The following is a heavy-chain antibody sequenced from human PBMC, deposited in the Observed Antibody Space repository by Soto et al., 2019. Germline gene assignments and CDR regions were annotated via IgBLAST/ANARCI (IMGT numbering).Heavy chain of an antibody. V-gene: IGHV4-31*03. D-gene: IGHD1-7*01. J-gene: IGHJ4*02. CDR1: GGSISSGGYY. Sequence: PSETLSLTCTVSGGSISSGGYYWSWIRQHPGKGLEWIGYIYYSGSTYYNPSLKSRVTISVDTSKNQFSLKLSSVTAADTAVYYCARATWNYAYYFDYWGQGTLVTVSS. CDR2: IYYSGST. CDR3: ARATWNYAYYFDY.